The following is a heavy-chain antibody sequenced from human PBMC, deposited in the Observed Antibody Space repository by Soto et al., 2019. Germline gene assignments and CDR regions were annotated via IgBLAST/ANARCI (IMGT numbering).Heavy chain of an antibody. J-gene: IGHJ6*02. CDR1: GYTFSGYY. CDR3: ARSLTEGYCAITGCYTRPLYGMDV. CDR2: INPNSGGT. Sequence: ASVKVSFKASGYTFSGYYIHWLRQAPGQGLEWMGWINPNSGGTNYAQKFQGRVTVTRDTPTSTAYMELSRLTSDDTAVYYCARSLTEGYCAITGCYTRPLYGMDVWGQGTTVTVSS. V-gene: IGHV1-2*02. D-gene: IGHD2-2*02.